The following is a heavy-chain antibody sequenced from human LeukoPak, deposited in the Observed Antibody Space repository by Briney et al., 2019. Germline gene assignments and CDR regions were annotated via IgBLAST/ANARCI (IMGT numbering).Heavy chain of an antibody. Sequence: PSETLSLTCTVSGGSISGYYWSWIRQPPGKGLEWIGYISYSGSTNYNPSLKSRVTISVDTSKNQFSLKLSSVTAADTAVYYCARGGYYDSSGYYQWNWFDPWGQGTLVTVSS. D-gene: IGHD3-22*01. V-gene: IGHV4-59*12. CDR2: ISYSGST. J-gene: IGHJ5*02. CDR1: GGSISGYY. CDR3: ARGGYYDSSGYYQWNWFDP.